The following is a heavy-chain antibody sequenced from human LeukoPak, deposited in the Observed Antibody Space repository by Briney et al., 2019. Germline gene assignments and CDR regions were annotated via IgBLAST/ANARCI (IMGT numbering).Heavy chain of an antibody. V-gene: IGHV3-9*01. CDR3: AKETGSSWFDP. CDR1: GFTFDDYA. CDR2: ISWNSGSI. J-gene: IGHJ5*02. Sequence: PGGSLRLSCAASGFTFDDYAMHWVRQAPGKGLEWVSGISWNSGSIGYADSVKGRFTISRDNAKNSLYLQMNSLRAEDTALYYCAKETGSSWFDPWGQGTLVTVSS. D-gene: IGHD1-1*01.